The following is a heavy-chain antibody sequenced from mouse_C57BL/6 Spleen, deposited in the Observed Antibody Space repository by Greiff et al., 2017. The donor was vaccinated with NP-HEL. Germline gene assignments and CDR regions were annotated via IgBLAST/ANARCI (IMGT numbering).Heavy chain of an antibody. V-gene: IGHV1-19*01. CDR2: INPYNGGT. J-gene: IGHJ2*01. Sequence: VQLQQSGPVLVKPGASVKMSCKASGYTFTDYYMNWVKQSHGKSLEWIGVINPYNGGTSYNQKFKGKATLTVDKSSSTAYMELNSLTSEDSAVYYCARVYYDYDDFDYWGQGTTLTVSS. D-gene: IGHD2-4*01. CDR3: ARVYYDYDDFDY. CDR1: GYTFTDYY.